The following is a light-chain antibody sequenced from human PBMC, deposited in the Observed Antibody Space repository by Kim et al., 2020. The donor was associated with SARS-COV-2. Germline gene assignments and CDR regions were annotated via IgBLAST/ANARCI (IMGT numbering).Light chain of an antibody. J-gene: IGLJ3*02. CDR3: SAWDSTLNVWV. CDR1: NNNVGNQG. V-gene: IGLV10-54*04. Sequence: QAGLTQPPSVSKGLGQTATLTCTGNNNNVGNQGAAWLQQHQGHPPKLLSYRNNNRPSGISERFSASRSGDTASLTITGLQPDETDYYCSAWDSTLNVWVFGGGTQLTVL. CDR2: RNN.